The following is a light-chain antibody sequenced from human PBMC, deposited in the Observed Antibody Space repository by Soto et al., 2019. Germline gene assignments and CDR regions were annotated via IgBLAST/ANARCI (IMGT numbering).Light chain of an antibody. CDR1: QTISTY. CDR2: AAS. J-gene: IGKJ4*01. CDR3: QQTYTKPIT. V-gene: IGKV1-39*01. Sequence: DIQMTQSPSSLSASVGDRVTITCRANQTISTYLNWFQQKPGKAPKLLIYAASSLQSGVPSSFRGSGSGPDFTLTIRSLQPEDLATYYCQQTYTKPITFGGGVKVEI.